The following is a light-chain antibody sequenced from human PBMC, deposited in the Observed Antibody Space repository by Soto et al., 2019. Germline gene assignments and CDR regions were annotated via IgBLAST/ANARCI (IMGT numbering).Light chain of an antibody. CDR2: EVS. J-gene: IGLJ1*01. V-gene: IGLV2-8*01. CDR1: SSDIGGYNY. CDR3: KSYAGSNTYV. Sequence: QSVLTQPPSASWSPGQSVTISCTVTSSDIGGYNYVSWYQHHPGKVPKLMIYEVSKRPSGVPDRFSGSKSGNTASLTVSGLQAEDEADYFCKSYAGSNTYVLGSGTKVTVL.